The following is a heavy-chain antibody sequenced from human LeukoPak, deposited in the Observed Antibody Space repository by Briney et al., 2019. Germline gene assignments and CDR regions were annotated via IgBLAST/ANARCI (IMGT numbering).Heavy chain of an antibody. CDR1: GGSITSSFY. CDR3: ARGGPPGYYYDYYMDV. V-gene: IGHV4-59*01. CDR2: IYNSGGT. J-gene: IGHJ6*03. Sequence: SETLSLTCTVSGGSITSSFYWSWIRQSPGKGLEWIGYIYNSGGTKYNPSLKSRLTISVDTSKNQFSLKMSSVTAADTAVYFCARGGPPGYYYDYYMDVWGKGTTVTISS.